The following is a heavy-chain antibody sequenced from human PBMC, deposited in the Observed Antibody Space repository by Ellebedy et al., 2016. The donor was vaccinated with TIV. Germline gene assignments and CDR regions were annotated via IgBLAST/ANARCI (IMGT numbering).Heavy chain of an antibody. J-gene: IGHJ2*01. D-gene: IGHD6-19*01. CDR2: INPNSGGT. CDR3: ARVAVAGRGYWYFDL. Sequence: ASVKVSCKASGYTFTGYYMHWVRQAPGQGLEWMGWINPNSGGTNYAQKFQGWVTMTRDTSISTAYMELSRLRSDDTAVYYCARVAVAGRGYWYFDLWGRGTLVTVSS. CDR1: GYTFTGYY. V-gene: IGHV1-2*04.